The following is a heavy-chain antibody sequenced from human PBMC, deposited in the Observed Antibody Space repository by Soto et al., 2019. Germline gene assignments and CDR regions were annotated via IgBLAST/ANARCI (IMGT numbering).Heavy chain of an antibody. CDR3: AKDSPIYSYGLMGTVDY. J-gene: IGHJ4*02. V-gene: IGHV3-30*18. D-gene: IGHD5-18*01. CDR1: GFTFSSYG. CDR2: ISYDGSNK. Sequence: QVQLVESGGGVVQPGRSLRLSCAASGFTFSSYGMHWVRQAPGKGLEWVAVISYDGSNKYYADSVKGRFTISRDNSKNTLYLQMNSLSAEDTAVYYCAKDSPIYSYGLMGTVDYWGQGTLVTVSS.